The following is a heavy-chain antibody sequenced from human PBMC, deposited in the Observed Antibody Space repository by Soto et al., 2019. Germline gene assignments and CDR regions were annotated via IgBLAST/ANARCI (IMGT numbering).Heavy chain of an antibody. Sequence: GGSLRLSCAASGFTFSNAWMSWVRQAPGKGLEWVGRIKSKTDGGTTDYAAPVKGRFTISRDDSKNTLYLQMNSLKTEDTAVYYCTTDVAAMVTYYYYYMDVWGKGTTVTVSS. CDR3: TTDVAAMVTYYYYYMDV. CDR1: GFTFSNAW. J-gene: IGHJ6*03. V-gene: IGHV3-15*01. D-gene: IGHD5-18*01. CDR2: IKSKTDGGTT.